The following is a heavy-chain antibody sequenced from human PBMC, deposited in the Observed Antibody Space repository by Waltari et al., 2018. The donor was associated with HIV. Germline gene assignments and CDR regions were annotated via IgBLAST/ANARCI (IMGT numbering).Heavy chain of an antibody. CDR1: GSSSSDYD. CDR3: ATNSGSYRQGWFDP. J-gene: IGHJ5*02. V-gene: IGHV3-30*03. CDR2: VIYDGSNE. Sequence: QVQLVESGGGVVPPGTSLTLSCAASGSSSSDYDMHWVRQPPGKGLEWVASVIYDGSNEDYADSVTGRFTVSRDNSKNTLYLQMDSLRPEDTAVYYCATNSGSYRQGWFDPWGQGTQVTVSS. D-gene: IGHD1-26*01.